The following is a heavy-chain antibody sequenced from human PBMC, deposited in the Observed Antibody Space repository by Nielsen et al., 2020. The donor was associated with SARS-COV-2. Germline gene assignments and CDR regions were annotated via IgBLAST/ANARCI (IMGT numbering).Heavy chain of an antibody. J-gene: IGHJ4*02. CDR1: GYTFTSYG. CDR3: ARARDNWGRFFDY. Sequence: ASVKVSCKASGYTFTSYGISWVRQAPGQGLEWMGWINAGNGNTKYSQKFQGRVTITRDTSASTAYMELRSLRSDDTAVYYCARARDNWGRFFDYWGQGTLVTVSS. V-gene: IGHV1-18*01. D-gene: IGHD7-27*01. CDR2: INAGNGNT.